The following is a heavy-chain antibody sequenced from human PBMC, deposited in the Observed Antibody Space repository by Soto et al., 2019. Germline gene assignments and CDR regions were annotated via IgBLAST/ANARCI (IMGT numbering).Heavy chain of an antibody. Sequence: SETLSLTCTVSGASITFGGYSWSWIRQTPGKGLEWIGYINHLETTFYNPSFESRLTLSIDRAKNQFYLKLHSMSAGDRAVYFCARGGGSDSFDYWGQGILVTVSS. J-gene: IGHJ4*02. CDR2: INHLETT. D-gene: IGHD1-26*01. V-gene: IGHV4-30-2*01. CDR1: GASITFGGYS. CDR3: ARGGGSDSFDY.